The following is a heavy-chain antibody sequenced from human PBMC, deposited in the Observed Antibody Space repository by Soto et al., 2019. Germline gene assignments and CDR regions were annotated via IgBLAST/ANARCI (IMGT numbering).Heavy chain of an antibody. J-gene: IGHJ5*02. Sequence: PSETLSLTCAVSGGSISSGGYSWSWIRQPPGKGLEWIGYIYHSGSTYYNPSPKSRVTISVDRSKNQFSLKLSSVTAADTAVYYCARAGRYFDWLSRTNWFDPWGQGTLVTVSS. D-gene: IGHD3-9*01. CDR3: ARAGRYFDWLSRTNWFDP. CDR2: IYHSGST. V-gene: IGHV4-30-2*01. CDR1: GGSISSGGYS.